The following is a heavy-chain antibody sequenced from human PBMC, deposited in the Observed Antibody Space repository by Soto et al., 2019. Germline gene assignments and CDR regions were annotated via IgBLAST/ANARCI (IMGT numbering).Heavy chain of an antibody. CDR1: GCTLSSYA. V-gene: IGHV1-69*13. CDR3: ARGDYGGNFGFDYYYYGMDV. Sequence: SVKVSCKASGCTLSSYAISCVRQAPGQGLEWMGGIIPIFGTANYAQKFQGRVTITADESTSTAYMELSSLRSEDTAVYYCARGDYGGNFGFDYYYYGMDVWGQGTTVTVSS. D-gene: IGHD4-17*01. J-gene: IGHJ6*02. CDR2: IIPIFGTA.